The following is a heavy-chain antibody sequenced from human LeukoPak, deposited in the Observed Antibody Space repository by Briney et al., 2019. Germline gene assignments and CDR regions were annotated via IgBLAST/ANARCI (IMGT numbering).Heavy chain of an antibody. CDR3: TTHSSSWSADYFDY. CDR1: GFTFSGSA. CDR2: IRSKSNSYAT. D-gene: IGHD6-13*01. V-gene: IGHV3-73*01. J-gene: IGHJ4*02. Sequence: GGSLKLSCAASGFTFSGSAMHWVRQASGKGLEWVGRIRSKSNSYATAYAASVKGRFTISRDDSKNMAYLQMNSLKIEDTAVYYCTTHSSSWSADYFDYWGQGTLVTVSS.